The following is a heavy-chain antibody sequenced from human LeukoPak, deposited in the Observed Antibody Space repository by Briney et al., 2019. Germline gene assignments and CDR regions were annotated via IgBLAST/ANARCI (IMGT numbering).Heavy chain of an antibody. Sequence: SETQSLTCTVSGGSISSYYWSWIRQPPGKGLEWIGYIYYSGSTNYNPSLKSRVTISVDTSKNQFSLKLSSVTAADTAVYYCARGIKEYYDSSGYPLDYWGQGTLVTVSS. CDR1: GGSISSYY. CDR3: ARGIKEYYDSSGYPLDY. CDR2: IYYSGST. J-gene: IGHJ4*02. D-gene: IGHD3-22*01. V-gene: IGHV4-59*01.